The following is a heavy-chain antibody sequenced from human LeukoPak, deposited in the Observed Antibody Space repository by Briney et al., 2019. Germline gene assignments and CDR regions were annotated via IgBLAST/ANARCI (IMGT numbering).Heavy chain of an antibody. D-gene: IGHD3-9*01. CDR3: ARDRYYDILTGYSLNWFDP. J-gene: IGHJ5*02. CDR2: ISAYNGNT. V-gene: IGHV1-18*01. Sequence: VASVKVSCKASGYTFTSYGISWVRQAPGQGLEWMGWISAYNGNTNYAQKLQGRVTMTTDTSTSTAYMELRSLRSDDTAVYYCARDRYYDILTGYSLNWFDPWGQGTLVTVSS. CDR1: GYTFTSYG.